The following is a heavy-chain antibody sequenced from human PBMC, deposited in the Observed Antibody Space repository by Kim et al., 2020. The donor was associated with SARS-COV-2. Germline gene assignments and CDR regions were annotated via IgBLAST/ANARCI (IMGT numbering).Heavy chain of an antibody. J-gene: IGHJ4*02. CDR3: ARSYCGRTSCYDDY. Sequence: AQKLQGRVTMTTDTSTSTAYMELRSLRSDDTAMYYCARSYCGRTSCYDDYWGQGTLVTVSS. V-gene: IGHV1-18*01. D-gene: IGHD2-2*01.